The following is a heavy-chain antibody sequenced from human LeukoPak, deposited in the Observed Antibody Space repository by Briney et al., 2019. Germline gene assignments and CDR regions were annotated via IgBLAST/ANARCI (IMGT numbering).Heavy chain of an antibody. Sequence: GGSLRLSCAASGFTFSSYAMSWVRQAPRKGLEWVSAISGSGGSTYYADSVKGRFTISRDNSKSTLYLQMNSLRAEDTAVYYCAKSSARFFDYWGQGTLVTVSS. CDR3: AKSSARFFDY. CDR1: GFTFSSYA. V-gene: IGHV3-23*01. D-gene: IGHD6-6*01. J-gene: IGHJ4*02. CDR2: ISGSGGST.